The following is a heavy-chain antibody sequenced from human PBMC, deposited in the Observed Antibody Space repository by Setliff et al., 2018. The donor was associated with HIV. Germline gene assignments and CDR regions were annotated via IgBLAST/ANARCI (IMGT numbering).Heavy chain of an antibody. J-gene: IGHJ4*02. D-gene: IGHD4-17*01. CDR1: GYTFTSYA. Sequence: ASVKVSCKASGYTFTSYAMNWVRQAPGQGLEWMGLINTYSGKPTYVKGLTGRFVFSLDTSVNTAYLQISSLKTEDTAVYYCARQNGDYHGVDKWGQGTLVTVPQ. CDR2: INTYSGKP. V-gene: IGHV7-4-1*02. CDR3: ARQNGDYHGVDK.